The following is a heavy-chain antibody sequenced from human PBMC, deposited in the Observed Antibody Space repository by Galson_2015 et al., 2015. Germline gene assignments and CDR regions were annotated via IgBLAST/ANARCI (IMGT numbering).Heavy chain of an antibody. V-gene: IGHV6-1*01. CDR1: GDSVSSNSAA. D-gene: IGHD6-19*01. CDR2: TYYRSKWYK. Sequence: CAISGDSVSSNSAAWNWIRQSPSRGLEWLGRTYYRSKWYKYYAVSVKSRITINVDTSKNQFSLQLNSVTPEDTAMYYCASRGIAVAGVIDYWGQGSLVTVSS. CDR3: ASRGIAVAGVIDY. J-gene: IGHJ4*02.